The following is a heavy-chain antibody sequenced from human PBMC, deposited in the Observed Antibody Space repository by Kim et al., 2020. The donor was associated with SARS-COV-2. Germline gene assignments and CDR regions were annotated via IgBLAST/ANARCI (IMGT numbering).Heavy chain of an antibody. V-gene: IGHV3-30*01. J-gene: IGHJ4*02. Sequence: SVKGRFTISRDNSKNTLYLQMNSLRAEDTAVYYCARDRVEYSSSSIVSYWGQGTLVTVSS. CDR3: ARDRVEYSSSSIVSY. D-gene: IGHD6-6*01.